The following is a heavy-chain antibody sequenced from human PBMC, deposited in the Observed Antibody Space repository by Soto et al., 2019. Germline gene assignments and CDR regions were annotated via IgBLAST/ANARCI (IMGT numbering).Heavy chain of an antibody. CDR1: GFTFSSYA. CDR3: AKANAYYDFGSGYINWFDP. J-gene: IGHJ5*02. V-gene: IGHV3-23*01. CDR2: ISGSGGST. Sequence: PGGSLRLSCAASGFTFSSYAMSWVRQAPGKGLEWVSAISGSGGSTYYADSVKGRFTISRDNSRNTLYLQMNSLRAEDTAVYYCAKANAYYDFGSGYINWFDPWGQGNLVTFS. D-gene: IGHD3-3*01.